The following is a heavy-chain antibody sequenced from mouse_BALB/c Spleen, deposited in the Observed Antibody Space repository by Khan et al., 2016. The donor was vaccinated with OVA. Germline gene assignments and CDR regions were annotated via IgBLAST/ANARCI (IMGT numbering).Heavy chain of an antibody. Sequence: DLVKPGASVKLSCKASGYTFTSYWINWIKQRPGQGLEWIGRIGPGSSNAYYNDMFKDKATLTVDTSSHTAYIQLSSLSSEDSAVDLWARENYYGRSCYAMDYWGQGTSVTVSA. D-gene: IGHD1-1*01. CDR3: ARENYYGRSCYAMDY. CDR1: GYTFTSYW. CDR2: IGPGSSNA. J-gene: IGHJ4*01. V-gene: IGHV1S41*01.